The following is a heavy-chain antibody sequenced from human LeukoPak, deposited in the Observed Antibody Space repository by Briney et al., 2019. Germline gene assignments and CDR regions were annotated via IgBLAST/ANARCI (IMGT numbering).Heavy chain of an antibody. CDR1: GYSFTSYW. CDR2: IYPGDSDT. V-gene: IGHV5-51*01. Sequence: GESLKISCKGSGYSFTSYWIGWARQMPGKGLEWMGIIYPGDSDTRYSPSLQGQVTISADKSISTAYLQWSSLKASDTAMYYCARLSDYYDSSGYSENKNYYYYYYMDVWGKGTTVTVSS. D-gene: IGHD3-22*01. CDR3: ARLSDYYDSSGYSENKNYYYYYYMDV. J-gene: IGHJ6*03.